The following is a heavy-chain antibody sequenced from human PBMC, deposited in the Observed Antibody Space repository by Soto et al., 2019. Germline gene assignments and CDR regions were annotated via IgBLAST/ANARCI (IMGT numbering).Heavy chain of an antibody. Sequence: GESLKISCKASGYVFTKYCIAWVRQMPGKGLEWIVIIDPADSYDRYSPSFQGHITSSVDNSNSSSYLRWDNLITSDTATYFCARRALDPSGNYYPYNWFDSWGQGTQVTVSS. CDR3: ARRALDPSGNYYPYNWFDS. V-gene: IGHV5-51*01. J-gene: IGHJ5*01. CDR2: IDPADSYD. D-gene: IGHD3-22*01. CDR1: GYVFTKYC.